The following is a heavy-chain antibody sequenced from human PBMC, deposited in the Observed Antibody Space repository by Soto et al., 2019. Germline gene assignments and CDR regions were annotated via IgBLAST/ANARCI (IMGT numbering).Heavy chain of an antibody. J-gene: IGHJ3*02. V-gene: IGHV3-30*18. D-gene: IGHD3-22*01. CDR2: ISYDGSNK. CDR1: GFTFSSYG. CDR3: AKDLVRSPHPWYYDSSGYAPTGAFDI. Sequence: GGSLRLSCAASGFTFSSYGMHWVRQAPGKGLEWVAVISYDGSNKYYADSVKGRFTISRDNSKNTLYLQTNSLRAEDTAVYYCAKDLVRSPHPWYYDSSGYAPTGAFDIWGQGTMVTVSS.